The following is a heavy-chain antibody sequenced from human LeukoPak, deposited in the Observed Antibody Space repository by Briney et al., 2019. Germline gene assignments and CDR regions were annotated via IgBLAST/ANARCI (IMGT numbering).Heavy chain of an antibody. V-gene: IGHV5-51*01. D-gene: IGHD6-13*01. CDR3: ATGGYSSSWRAEYFQH. CDR1: GYSFTSYW. CDR2: IYPGDSDT. J-gene: IGHJ1*01. Sequence: GESLKISCKGSGYSFTSYWIGWVRQMPGKGLEWMGIIYPGDSDTRYSPSFQGQVTISADKSIGTAYLQWSSLKASDTAMYYCATGGYSSSWRAEYFQHWGQGTLVTVSS.